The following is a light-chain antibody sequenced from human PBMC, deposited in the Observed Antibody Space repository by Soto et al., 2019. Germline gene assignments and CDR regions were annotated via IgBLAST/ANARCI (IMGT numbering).Light chain of an antibody. CDR1: QSISSY. J-gene: IGKJ1*01. V-gene: IGKV1-39*01. Sequence: DIQITQSPSSLSACVGDRVTITCRASQSISSYLNWYQQKPGKAPKLLIYAASSLQSGVPSRFSGSGYGTDFTLTISSLQPEDFATYYCQQSYSTPWTFGQGTKVDIK. CDR3: QQSYSTPWT. CDR2: AAS.